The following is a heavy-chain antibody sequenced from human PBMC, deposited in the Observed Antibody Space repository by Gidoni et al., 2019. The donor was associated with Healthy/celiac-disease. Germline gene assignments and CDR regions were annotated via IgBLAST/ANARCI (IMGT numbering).Heavy chain of an antibody. V-gene: IGHV2-5*02. J-gene: IGHJ5*02. Sequence: QILLKESGPTLVKLTQTLTLTCTFSGFSLSTSGVGVGWIRQPPGRALVWLALIYWDDDTRYSPSLKSRLTITKDSSKNQVVLTMTNMDPVDTATDYCAHGRAHPNWFDPWGQGTLVTVSS. CDR1: GFSLSTSGVG. CDR3: AHGRAHPNWFDP. CDR2: IYWDDDT.